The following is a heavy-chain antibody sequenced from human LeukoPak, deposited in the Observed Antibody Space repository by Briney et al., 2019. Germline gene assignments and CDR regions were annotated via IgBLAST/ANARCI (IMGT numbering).Heavy chain of an antibody. CDR1: GFTFSTYW. V-gene: IGHV3-74*03. Sequence: GGSLRLSCAASGFTFSTYWMHWVRQAPGKGLLWVSRINGDGTSTKYADSVKGRLTISRDNARHTLYLQMNSLRAEDTAVYYCARASTTVPNLLDYWGQGTLVTVSS. D-gene: IGHD4-17*01. CDR3: ARASTTVPNLLDY. CDR2: INGDGTST. J-gene: IGHJ4*02.